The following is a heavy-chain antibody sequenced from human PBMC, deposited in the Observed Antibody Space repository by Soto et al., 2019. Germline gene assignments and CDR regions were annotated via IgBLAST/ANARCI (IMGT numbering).Heavy chain of an antibody. CDR2: INHSGST. CDR1: GGSFSGYY. D-gene: IGHD4-17*01. V-gene: IGHV4-34*01. CDR3: ARVRVYGDRSVNFDY. J-gene: IGHJ4*02. Sequence: QVQLQQWGAGLLKPSETLSLTCAVYGGSFSGYYWSWIRQPPGKGLEWIGEINHSGSTNYNPSLKSRVTISVDTSKNQFSLKLSSVTAADTAVYYCARVRVYGDRSVNFDYWGQGTLVTVSS.